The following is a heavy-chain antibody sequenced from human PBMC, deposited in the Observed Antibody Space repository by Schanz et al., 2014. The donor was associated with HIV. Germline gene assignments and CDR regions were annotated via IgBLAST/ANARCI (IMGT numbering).Heavy chain of an antibody. V-gene: IGHV1-69*01. J-gene: IGHJ6*02. Sequence: QMRLVQSGAEMKKPGSSVKVSCKASGGTFSSYGISWVRQAPGQGLEWMGGIIPVFGTTDYAQKFQGTVTITADESTSTAYMELNSLRSDDTAVYYCAKSPIFGDVIFYGMDVWGQGTTVTVSS. CDR3: AKSPIFGDVIFYGMDV. D-gene: IGHD3-3*02. CDR2: IIPVFGTT. CDR1: GGTFSSYG.